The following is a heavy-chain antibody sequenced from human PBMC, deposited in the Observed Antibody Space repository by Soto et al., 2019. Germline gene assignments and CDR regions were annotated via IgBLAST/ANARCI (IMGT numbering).Heavy chain of an antibody. D-gene: IGHD5-12*01. V-gene: IGHV1-69*02. CDR1: GGTFSSYT. J-gene: IGHJ5*02. CDR2: IIPILGIA. Sequence: ETSVKVSCKASGGTFSSYTSSWVRQAPGQGLEWMGRIIPILGIANYAQKFQGRVTITADKSTSTAYMELSSLRSEDTAVYYCARAYSGYDWEMNWFDPWGQGTLVTVSS. CDR3: ARAYSGYDWEMNWFDP.